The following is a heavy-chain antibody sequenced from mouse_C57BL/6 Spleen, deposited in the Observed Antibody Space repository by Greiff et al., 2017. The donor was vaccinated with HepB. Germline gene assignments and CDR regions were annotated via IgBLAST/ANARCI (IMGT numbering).Heavy chain of an antibody. Sequence: EVQLQQSGPGLVKPSQSLSLTCSVTGYSITSGYYWNWIRQFPGNKLEWMGYISYDGSNNYNPSLKNRISITRDTSKNQFFLKLNSVTTEDTATYYCATRQLRLQFAYWGQGTLVTVSA. J-gene: IGHJ3*01. V-gene: IGHV3-6*01. CDR1: GYSITSGYY. D-gene: IGHD3-2*02. CDR2: ISYDGSN. CDR3: ATRQLRLQFAY.